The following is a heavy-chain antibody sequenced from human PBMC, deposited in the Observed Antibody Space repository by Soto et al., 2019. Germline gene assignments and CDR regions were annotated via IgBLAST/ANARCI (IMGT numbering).Heavy chain of an antibody. CDR2: INAGNGDT. J-gene: IGHJ6*03. CDR1: GYTFTGYY. D-gene: IGHD3-3*01. Sequence: GASVKVSCKASGYTFTGYYMHWVRQAPGQRLEWMGWINAGNGDTNYSQKFQGRVTITRDTSASTAYMELSSLRSEDTAVYYCARDSFLTMYYDFWSGYWDYYMDVWGKGTTVTVSS. CDR3: ARDSFLTMYYDFWSGYWDYYMDV. V-gene: IGHV1-3*01.